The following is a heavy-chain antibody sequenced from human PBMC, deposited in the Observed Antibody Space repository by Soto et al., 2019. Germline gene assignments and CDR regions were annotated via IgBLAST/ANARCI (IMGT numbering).Heavy chain of an antibody. CDR1: GGSISSRSYY. Sequence: SETLSLTCTVSGGSISSRSYYWGWIRQPPGKGLEWIGSIYYSESTNYNPSLKSRVTISLDTSKNQFSLKLRSVTAADTAVYYCARARDFGAARYYYDLDVWGQGTTVTVSS. CDR2: IYYSEST. V-gene: IGHV4-39*07. CDR3: ARARDFGAARYYYDLDV. J-gene: IGHJ6*02. D-gene: IGHD2-21*01.